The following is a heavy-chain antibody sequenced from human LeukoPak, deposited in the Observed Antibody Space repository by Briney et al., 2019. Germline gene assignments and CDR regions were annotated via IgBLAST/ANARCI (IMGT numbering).Heavy chain of an antibody. CDR3: AKATDSSSDAFDI. J-gene: IGHJ3*02. D-gene: IGHD6-6*01. CDR2: IWYDGRDK. CDR1: GFTFSGCG. V-gene: IGHV3-30*02. Sequence: PGGSLRLSCAASGFTFSGCGMHWVRQAPGKGLEWVAFIWYDGRDKYYADSVKGRFTISRDNSKNTLYLQMNSLRAEDTAVYYCAKATDSSSDAFDIWGQGTMVTVSS.